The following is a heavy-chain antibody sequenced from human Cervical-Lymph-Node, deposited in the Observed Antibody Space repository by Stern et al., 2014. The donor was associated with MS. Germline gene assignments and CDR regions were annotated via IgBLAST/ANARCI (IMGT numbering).Heavy chain of an antibody. CDR3: ARIYSSSSHYYYDMDV. V-gene: IGHV4-61*01. D-gene: IGHD6-6*01. CDR2: LYHSGST. CDR1: GGSVSSGSYY. Sequence: QVQLQESGPGLVKPSETLSLTCTVSGGSVSSGSYYWSWIRQPPGKGLEWIGYLYHSGSTNYHPSLKSRVTISVDTSKNQFSLKLSSVTAADTAVYYCARIYSSSSHYYYDMDVWGQGTTVTVSS. J-gene: IGHJ6*02.